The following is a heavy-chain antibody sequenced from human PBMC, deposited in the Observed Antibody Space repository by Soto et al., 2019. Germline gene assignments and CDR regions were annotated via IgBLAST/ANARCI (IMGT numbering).Heavy chain of an antibody. CDR1: GFSFSSYG. Sequence: EVQLLESGGDLVQPGGSLRLSCAASGFSFSSYGMRWVRQAPGKGLEWVSSISGGGGTTYYADSVKGRFTISRDNSKNTLYLQMNSLKVEDTVVYYCAKRSPVSTYYFDYWGQGTLVTVSS. CDR3: AKRSPVSTYYFDY. J-gene: IGHJ4*02. V-gene: IGHV3-23*01. CDR2: ISGGGGTT.